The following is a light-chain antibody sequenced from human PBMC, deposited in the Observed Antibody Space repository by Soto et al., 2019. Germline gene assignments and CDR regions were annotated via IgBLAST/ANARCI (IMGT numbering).Light chain of an antibody. J-gene: IGKJ4*01. V-gene: IGKV1-9*01. Sequence: DIQMTQSPSSLSASVGDRVTIACRASQSITSYLNSNQQKPGKGPKFLIYAASTLQSGVPSRFSGSGSGTDFTLTISSLQPEDFATYYCQQLNSYLSLTFGGGTKVDIK. CDR2: AAS. CDR1: QSITSY. CDR3: QQLNSYLSLT.